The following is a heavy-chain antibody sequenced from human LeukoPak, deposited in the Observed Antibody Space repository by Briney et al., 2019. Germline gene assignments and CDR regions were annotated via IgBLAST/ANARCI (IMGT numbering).Heavy chain of an antibody. V-gene: IGHV3-64D*06. J-gene: IGHJ4*02. D-gene: IGHD5-12*01. CDR2: ISSIGGST. CDR3: VKEVGYSGYAFDY. Sequence: GGSLRLSCSASGFTFSSYAMHWVRQAPGKGLEYVSAISSIGGSTYYADSVKGRFTISRDNSKNTLYLQMSSLRAEDTAVYYCVKEVGYSGYAFDYWGQGTLVTVSS. CDR1: GFTFSSYA.